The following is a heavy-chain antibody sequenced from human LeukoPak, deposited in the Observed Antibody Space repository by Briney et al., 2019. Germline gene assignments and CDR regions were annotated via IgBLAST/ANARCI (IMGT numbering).Heavy chain of an antibody. Sequence: ASVKVSCKVSGYTLTELSMHWVRQAPGKGLEWMGGFDPEDGETIYAQKFQGRVTMTEDTSTDTAYMELSSLRSEDTAVYYCATDLVPCGSGSYYSDYWGQGTLVTVSS. J-gene: IGHJ4*02. CDR1: GYTLTELS. CDR3: ATDLVPCGSGSYYSDY. CDR2: FDPEDGET. D-gene: IGHD3-10*01. V-gene: IGHV1-24*01.